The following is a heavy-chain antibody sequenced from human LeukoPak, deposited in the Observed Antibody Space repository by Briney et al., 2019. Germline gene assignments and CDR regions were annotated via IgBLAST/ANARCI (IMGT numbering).Heavy chain of an antibody. D-gene: IGHD6-13*01. V-gene: IGHV4-34*01. J-gene: IGHJ1*01. Sequence: SSETLSLTCAVYGGSFSGYYWSWIRQPPGKGLEWIGEINHSGSTNYNPSLKSRVTISVDTSKNQFSLKLSSVTAADTAVYYCARQYGSSSWLQYFQHWGQGTLVTVSS. CDR2: INHSGST. CDR1: GGSFSGYY. CDR3: ARQYGSSSWLQYFQH.